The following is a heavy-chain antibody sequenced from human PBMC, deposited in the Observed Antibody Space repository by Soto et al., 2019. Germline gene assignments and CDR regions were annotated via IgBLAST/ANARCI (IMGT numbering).Heavy chain of an antibody. CDR2: IYPGDSDT. Sequence: GESLKISCKGSGYSFTSYWIGWVRQMPGKGLEWMGIIYPGDSDTRYSPSFEGQVTISAGKSIGTAYLQWSSLKASDTAMYYCARQRCSSTSCYRAFDIWGQGTMVTVSS. D-gene: IGHD2-2*02. J-gene: IGHJ3*02. CDR3: ARQRCSSTSCYRAFDI. V-gene: IGHV5-51*01. CDR1: GYSFTSYW.